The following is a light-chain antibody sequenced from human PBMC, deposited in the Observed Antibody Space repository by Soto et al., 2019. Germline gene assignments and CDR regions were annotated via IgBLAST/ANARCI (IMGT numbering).Light chain of an antibody. CDR2: GIS. CDR3: QKYNTAPLT. CDR1: QSFSTY. J-gene: IGKJ4*01. V-gene: IGKV1-27*01. Sequence: DFQMTQSPSSLSASVGDRVTITCRASQSFSTYLAWYQQKPGKVPKLLISGISTLQSGVPSRSSGSGYGTEFTPTISNLQPEDVATYYCQKYNTAPLTFGGGTKVDIK.